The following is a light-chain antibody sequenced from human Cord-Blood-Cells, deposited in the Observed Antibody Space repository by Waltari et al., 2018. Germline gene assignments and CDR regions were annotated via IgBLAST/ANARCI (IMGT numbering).Light chain of an antibody. CDR2: RNK. J-gene: IGLJ2*01. Sequence: QSVLTQPPSASGTPGQRVTISCCGSSSNIGSNYVYWYQQHPGTAPQLLIYRNKQRPPGVPDRFSGAKSGTSASLAISGLRSEDEADYYCAAWDDSVSGQVFGGGTKLTVL. V-gene: IGLV1-47*01. CDR3: AAWDDSVSGQV. CDR1: SSNIGSNY.